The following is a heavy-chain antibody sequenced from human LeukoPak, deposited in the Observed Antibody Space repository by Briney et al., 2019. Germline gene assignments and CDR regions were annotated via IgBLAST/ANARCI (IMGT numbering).Heavy chain of an antibody. CDR1: AFTVSSNY. CDR2: IYSGGST. J-gene: IGHJ4*02. CDR3: ARRGSGWSFDY. D-gene: IGHD6-19*01. V-gene: IGHV3-66*01. Sequence: GGPLRLSCAASAFTVSSNYMNWVRQAPGKGLEWVSVIYSGGSTYYADSVKGRFTISRDNSKNTLYLQMNSLRAEDTAVYYCARRGSGWSFDYWGQGTLVTVSS.